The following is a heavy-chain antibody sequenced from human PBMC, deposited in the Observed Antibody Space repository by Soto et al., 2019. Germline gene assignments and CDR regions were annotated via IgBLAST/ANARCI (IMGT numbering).Heavy chain of an antibody. V-gene: IGHV3-30*18. CDR1: GFTFSFYG. Sequence: PGGSLRLSCVASGFTFSFYGMHWVRRAPGKGLEWVAVMSYDGSHEYYADPVKGRFTISRDNSKTILYLQMNSLRFEDTAVYYCAKGSVLRVVEAPLAILGGVDVWGQGAMVTVSS. D-gene: IGHD2-8*01. CDR3: AKGSVLRVVEAPLAILGGVDV. CDR2: MSYDGSHE. J-gene: IGHJ6*02.